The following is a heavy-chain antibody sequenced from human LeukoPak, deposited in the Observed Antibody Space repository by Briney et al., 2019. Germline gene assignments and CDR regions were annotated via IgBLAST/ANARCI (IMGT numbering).Heavy chain of an antibody. D-gene: IGHD4-23*01. Sequence: SETLSLTCAVYGGSFSGYYWSWIRQPPGKGLEWIGEINHSGSTNYNPSLKSRVTISVDTSKNQFSLKLSSVTAADTAVYYCARDPGGNSAFDYWGQGTLVTVSS. CDR1: GGSFSGYY. V-gene: IGHV4-34*01. J-gene: IGHJ4*02. CDR2: INHSGST. CDR3: ARDPGGNSAFDY.